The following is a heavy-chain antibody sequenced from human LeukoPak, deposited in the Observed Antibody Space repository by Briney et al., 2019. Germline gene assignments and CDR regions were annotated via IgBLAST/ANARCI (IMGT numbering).Heavy chain of an antibody. CDR1: GFTFSSYG. Sequence: GGSLRLSCAASGFTFSSYGMHWVRQAPSKGLEWVAVIWYDGSNKYYADSVKGRFTISRDNPKNTLYLQMNSLRAEDTAVYYCARDHTTGAADYWGQGTLVTVSS. V-gene: IGHV3-33*01. CDR3: ARDHTTGAADY. J-gene: IGHJ4*02. CDR2: IWYDGSNK. D-gene: IGHD4-17*01.